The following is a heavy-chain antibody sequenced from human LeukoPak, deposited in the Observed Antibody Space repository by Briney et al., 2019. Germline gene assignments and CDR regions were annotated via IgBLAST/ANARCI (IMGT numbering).Heavy chain of an antibody. Sequence: SETLSLTCAVYGGSFSGYYWSWIRQPPGKGLEWIGEINHSGSTNYNPSLKSRVTISVDTSKNQFSLKLSSVTAADTAVYYCARGRIAAAAKGGDYWGQGTLVTVSS. J-gene: IGHJ4*02. D-gene: IGHD6-13*01. CDR2: INHSGST. CDR3: ARGRIAAAAKGGDY. V-gene: IGHV4-34*01. CDR1: GGSFSGYY.